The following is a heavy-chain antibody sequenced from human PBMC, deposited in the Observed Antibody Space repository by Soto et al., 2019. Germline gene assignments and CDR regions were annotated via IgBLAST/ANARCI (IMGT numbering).Heavy chain of an antibody. CDR3: ARISVDVPV. J-gene: IGHJ4*02. Sequence: QLVQSGAEVKKPGASVKVSCKTSGPTFIAYYIHWVRQAPGQGLESMGWIDPKSGGTTYAQKFLGRVTMTRDTSINTAYMELNTPTSDDTALYYCARISVDVPVWCQGTLITVSS. D-gene: IGHD5-12*01. CDR1: GPTFIAYY. V-gene: IGHV1-2*02. CDR2: IDPKSGGT.